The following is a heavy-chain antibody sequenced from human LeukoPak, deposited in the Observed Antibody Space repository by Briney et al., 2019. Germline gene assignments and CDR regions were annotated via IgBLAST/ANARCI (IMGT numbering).Heavy chain of an antibody. Sequence: ASVKVSCKASGYTFTSYAMHWVRQAPGQRLEWMGWINAGNGNTKYSQKFQGRVTITRDTSTSTAYMELRSLRSDDTAVYYCAGDMGRLLWFGELSPSYYYYGMDVWGQGTTVTVSS. J-gene: IGHJ6*02. CDR1: GYTFTSYA. CDR3: AGDMGRLLWFGELSPSYYYYGMDV. D-gene: IGHD3-10*01. V-gene: IGHV1-3*01. CDR2: INAGNGNT.